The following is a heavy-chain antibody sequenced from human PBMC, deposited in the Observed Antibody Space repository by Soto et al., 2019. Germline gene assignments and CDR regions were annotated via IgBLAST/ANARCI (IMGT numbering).Heavy chain of an antibody. V-gene: IGHV1-2*02. CDR2: INPNSGGT. CDR3: ARDGCSGGSCYYYYYYGMDV. J-gene: IGHJ6*02. CDR1: GYTFTGYY. D-gene: IGHD2-15*01. Sequence: ASVKVSCKASGYTFTGYYMHWVRQAPGQGLEWMGWINPNSGGTNYAQKFQGRVTMTRDTSISTAYMELSRLRSDDTAVYYCARDGCSGGSCYYYYYYGMDVWGQGTKVTVSS.